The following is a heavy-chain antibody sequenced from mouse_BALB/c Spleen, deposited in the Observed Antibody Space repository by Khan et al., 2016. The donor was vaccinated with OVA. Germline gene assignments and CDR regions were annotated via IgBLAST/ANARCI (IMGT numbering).Heavy chain of an antibody. J-gene: IGHJ3*01. CDR1: GFTFSSYA. Sequence: EVELVESGGGLVKPGGSLKLSCAASGFTFSSYAMSWVRQTPEKRLEWVASISSGGSTYYPDSVKGRLTISRDNARNILYLQMSSLGSEDTAMYYCARGRSTTAYWFAYWGQGTLVTVSA. CDR3: ARGRSTTAYWFAY. CDR2: ISSGGST. D-gene: IGHD1-2*01. V-gene: IGHV5-6-5*01.